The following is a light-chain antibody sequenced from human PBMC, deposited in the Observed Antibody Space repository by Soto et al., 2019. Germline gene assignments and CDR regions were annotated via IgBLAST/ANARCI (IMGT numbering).Light chain of an antibody. Sequence: EIVLTQSPATLSLSPGERATLSCRASQSVSVYLAWYQQKPGQAPRLLISDASDRAAGVPVRFSGSGSGTDFTLTISSLEPEECAGYFCQQRNDWPWTFGQGTKVQIK. CDR2: DAS. V-gene: IGKV3-11*01. CDR3: QQRNDWPWT. J-gene: IGKJ1*01. CDR1: QSVSVY.